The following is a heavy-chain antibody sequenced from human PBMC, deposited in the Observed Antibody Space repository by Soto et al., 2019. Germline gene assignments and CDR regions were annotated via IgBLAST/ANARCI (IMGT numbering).Heavy chain of an antibody. D-gene: IGHD1-26*01. Sequence: SETLSLTCSFSGDSVTGHYLTWIRQSPEKGLEWIGYMHYTGFSHYNPSLKSRLTISVDRSKNHFTLQLTSVTAADTAVYYCARAGGGEPAWFDPWGQGTLVTVSS. CDR3: ARAGGGEPAWFDP. CDR1: GDSVTGHY. J-gene: IGHJ5*02. CDR2: MHYTGFS. V-gene: IGHV4-59*02.